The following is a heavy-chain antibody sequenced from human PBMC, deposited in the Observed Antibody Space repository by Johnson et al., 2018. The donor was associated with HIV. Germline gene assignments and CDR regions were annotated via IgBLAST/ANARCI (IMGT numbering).Heavy chain of an antibody. D-gene: IGHD6-19*01. CDR1: GFTVSSNY. V-gene: IGHV3-53*05. CDR2: IYSGGST. CDR3: ARVSSSTIAVTGNAFEI. J-gene: IGHJ3*02. Sequence: VQLVETGGGLIQPGGSLRLSCAASGFTVSSNYMSWVRQAPGKGLEWVSVIYSGGSTYYADSVKGRFTISRDNSKNTLYLQMNSLRVEDTAVYYCARVSSSTIAVTGNAFEIWGQGTMVSVSS.